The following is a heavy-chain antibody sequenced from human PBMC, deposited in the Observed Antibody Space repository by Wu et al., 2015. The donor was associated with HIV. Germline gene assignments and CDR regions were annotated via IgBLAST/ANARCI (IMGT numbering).Heavy chain of an antibody. CDR2: INPNSGGT. CDR1: GYTFNDYY. V-gene: IGHV1-2*02. CDR3: ARGPLDYDILTGYYYYYYYMDD. J-gene: IGHJ6*03. D-gene: IGHD3-9*01. Sequence: QVQLVQSGAEVKKPGASMKVSCKASGYTFNDYYIQWVRQAPGQGLEWMGWINPNSGGTNYAQNFQGRVTMARDTSISTAYMELSRLSSDDTAVYYCARGPLDYDILTGYYYYYYYMDDWGKGTTVTVSS.